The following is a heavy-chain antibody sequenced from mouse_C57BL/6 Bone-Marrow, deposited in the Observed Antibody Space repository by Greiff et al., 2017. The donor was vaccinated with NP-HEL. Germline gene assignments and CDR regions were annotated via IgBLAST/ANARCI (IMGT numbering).Heavy chain of an antibody. CDR3: ARVARYYYGSSYWFAY. D-gene: IGHD1-1*01. CDR2: ISDGGSYT. CDR1: GFTFSSYA. Sequence: EVKVVESGGGLVKPGGSLKLSCAASGFTFSSYAMSWVRQTPEKRLEWVATISDGGSYTYYPDNVKGRFTISRDNAKNNLYLQMSHLKSEDTAMYYCARVARYYYGSSYWFAYWGQGTLVTVSA. V-gene: IGHV5-4*03. J-gene: IGHJ3*01.